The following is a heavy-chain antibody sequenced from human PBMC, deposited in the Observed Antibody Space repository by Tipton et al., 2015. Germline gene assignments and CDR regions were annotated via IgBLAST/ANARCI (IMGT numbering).Heavy chain of an antibody. D-gene: IGHD3-22*01. CDR2: IYSGGGT. V-gene: IGHV3-53*01. CDR3: ARDLFTYYYDSSGYSSNGMDV. Sequence: SLRLSCAASGFTVSSYYMNWVRQAPGKGLEWVSVIYSGGGTYYADSVKGRFTISRDNSKNTLYFQMNSLRAEDTAVYYCARDLFTYYYDSSGYSSNGMDVWGQGTTVTVSS. CDR1: GFTVSSYY. J-gene: IGHJ6*02.